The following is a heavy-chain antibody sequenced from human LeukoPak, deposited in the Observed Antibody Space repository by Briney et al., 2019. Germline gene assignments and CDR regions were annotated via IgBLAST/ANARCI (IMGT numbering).Heavy chain of an antibody. J-gene: IGHJ6*03. CDR2: MNPNSGNT. CDR3: ARGPDTAMVRTYYYYYYMDV. Sequence: ASVKVSCKASGYTFTSYDINWVRQATGQGLEWMGWMNPNSGNTGYAQKFQGRVTITRNTSISTAYMELSSLRSEDTAVYYCARGPDTAMVRTYYYYYYMDVWGKGTTVTVSS. D-gene: IGHD5-18*01. V-gene: IGHV1-8*03. CDR1: GYTFTSYD.